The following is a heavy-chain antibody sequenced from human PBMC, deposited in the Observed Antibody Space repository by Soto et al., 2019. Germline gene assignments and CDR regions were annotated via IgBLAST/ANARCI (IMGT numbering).Heavy chain of an antibody. CDR3: ARGLKNYYGMDV. Sequence: DVQLLESGGGLVQPGGSLRLSCAASGFTFSGYWMHWVRQAPGKGLVWVSRLNSDGSSGYYGDSMKGRFTISRDNAKNTLYLQMNSLRDEDTAVYYCARGLKNYYGMDVWGQGTTVTVSS. D-gene: IGHD3-16*01. CDR1: GFTFSGYW. V-gene: IGHV3-74*02. J-gene: IGHJ6*02. CDR2: LNSDGSSG.